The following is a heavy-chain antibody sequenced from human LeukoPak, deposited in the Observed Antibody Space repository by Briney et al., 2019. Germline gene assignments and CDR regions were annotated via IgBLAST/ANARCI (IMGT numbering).Heavy chain of an antibody. J-gene: IGHJ4*02. Sequence: SETLSLTCTVSGGSISSGGYYWSWIRQHPGKGLEWIGYIYYSGSTYYNPSLKSRVTISADTSKNQFSLKLSSVTAADTAVYYCARAWGGYYYAAHYFDYWGQGTLVTVSS. D-gene: IGHD3-22*01. CDR3: ARAWGGYYYAAHYFDY. V-gene: IGHV4-31*03. CDR2: IYYSGST. CDR1: GGSISSGGYY.